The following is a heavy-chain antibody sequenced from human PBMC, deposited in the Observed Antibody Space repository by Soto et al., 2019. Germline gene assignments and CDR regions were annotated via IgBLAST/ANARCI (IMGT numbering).Heavy chain of an antibody. CDR2: ISSSSSTI. V-gene: IGHV3-48*01. D-gene: IGHD1-1*01. J-gene: IGHJ6*03. CDR1: GFTFSSYS. Sequence: GGSLRLSCAASGFTFSSYSMNWVRQAPGKGLEWVSYISSSSSTIYYADSVKGRFTISRENAKNSLYLQMNSLRAEDTAVYYCARFLERDHYYYMDVWGKGTTVTVSS. CDR3: ARFLERDHYYYMDV.